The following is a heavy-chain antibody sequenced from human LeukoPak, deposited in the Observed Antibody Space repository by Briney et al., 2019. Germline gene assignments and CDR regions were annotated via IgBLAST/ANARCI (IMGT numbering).Heavy chain of an antibody. V-gene: IGHV3-21*01. J-gene: IGHJ4*02. CDR1: GFTFSTSS. Sequence: PGGSLRLSCAASGFTFSTSSLNWVRQAPGKGLEWVSSISSSRSYIYYADSVKGWFTISRDNAKNSLYLQMNSLGAEDTAVYYCAREGGFCFGDTCRFFDFWGQGTLVTVSS. CDR2: ISSSRSYI. D-gene: IGHD2-15*01. CDR3: AREGGFCFGDTCRFFDF.